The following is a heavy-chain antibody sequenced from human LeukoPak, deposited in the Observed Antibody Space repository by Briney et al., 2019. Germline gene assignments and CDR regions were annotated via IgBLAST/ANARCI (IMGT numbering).Heavy chain of an antibody. J-gene: IGHJ4*02. D-gene: IGHD2-15*01. V-gene: IGHV3-30*18. CDR2: ISYDGSNK. Sequence: PGRSLRLSCAASGFTFSSYGMHWVRQAPGKGLEWVAVISYDGSNKYYADSVKGRFTISRDNSKNTLYLQMNSLRAEDTAVYYCAKVRGASRYCSGGSCYLIGFHYYFDYWGQGTLVTVSS. CDR3: AKVRGASRYCSGGSCYLIGFHYYFDY. CDR1: GFTFSSYG.